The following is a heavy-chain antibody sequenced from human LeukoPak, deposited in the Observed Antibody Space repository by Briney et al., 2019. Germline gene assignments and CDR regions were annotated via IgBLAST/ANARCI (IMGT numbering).Heavy chain of an antibody. CDR3: AKDYGVWFDP. D-gene: IGHD3-10*01. Sequence: GGSLRLSCAASGFTFSSYSMNWVRQAPGKGLGWVSAISGSGGSTYYADSVKGRFTISRDNSKNTLYLQMNSLRAEDTAVYYCAKDYGVWFDPWGQGTLVTVSS. J-gene: IGHJ5*02. CDR1: GFTFSSYS. V-gene: IGHV3-23*01. CDR2: ISGSGGST.